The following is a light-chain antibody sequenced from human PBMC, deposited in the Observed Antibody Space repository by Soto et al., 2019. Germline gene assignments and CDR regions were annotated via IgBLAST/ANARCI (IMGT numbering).Light chain of an antibody. V-gene: IGLV2-14*01. CDR3: GSYTTTSTDV. J-gene: IGLJ1*01. Sequence: QSALTQPASVSGSPGQSITISCTGTSSDVGSYNYVSWYQQHPGKAPKLMVYDVSNRPSGVSNRFSGSKSGNTASLTISGLQAEDEADYYCGSYTTTSTDVFGPGTKLTVL. CDR1: SSDVGSYNY. CDR2: DVS.